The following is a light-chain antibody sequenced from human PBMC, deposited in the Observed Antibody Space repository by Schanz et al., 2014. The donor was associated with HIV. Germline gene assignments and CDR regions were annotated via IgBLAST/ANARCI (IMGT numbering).Light chain of an antibody. CDR1: TSDIGAYNY. V-gene: IGLV2-8*01. CDR2: EVN. Sequence: QSALTQPPSASGSPGHSVTISCTGTTSDIGAYNYVSWYQLHPGRAPKLIIFEVNRRPSGVPNRFSGSKSGNTASLTVSELLATDEGDYYCSSLAADNTLVFGGGTKLTVL. J-gene: IGLJ2*01. CDR3: SSLAADNTLV.